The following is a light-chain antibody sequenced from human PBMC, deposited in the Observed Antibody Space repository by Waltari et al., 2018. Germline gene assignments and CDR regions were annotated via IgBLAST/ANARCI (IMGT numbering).Light chain of an antibody. Sequence: EIVLTQSPRTLSVSPGDRATLSCRASQSVSSSLAWYQQRPGRAPRLVIHSASARATGIPARFNGSGSETEFTLTISNLQSEDFAVYYCQQYNNWPPITFGQGTRLEIK. CDR1: QSVSSS. CDR2: SAS. V-gene: IGKV3D-15*01. J-gene: IGKJ5*01. CDR3: QQYNNWPPIT.